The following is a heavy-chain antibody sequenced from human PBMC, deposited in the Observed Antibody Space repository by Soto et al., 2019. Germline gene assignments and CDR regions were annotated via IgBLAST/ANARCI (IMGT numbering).Heavy chain of an antibody. CDR2: IDWDDDK. V-gene: IGHV2-70*11. Sequence: SGPTLVNPTQTLTLTCTFSGFSLSTSGMCVSWIRQPPGKALEWLARIDWDDDKYYSTSLKTRLTISKDTSKNQVVLTMTNMDPVDTATYYCARVLAARRAYYYYYYLDVWGKGTTVTVSS. D-gene: IGHD6-6*01. CDR1: GFSLSTSGMC. J-gene: IGHJ6*03. CDR3: ARVLAARRAYYYYYYLDV.